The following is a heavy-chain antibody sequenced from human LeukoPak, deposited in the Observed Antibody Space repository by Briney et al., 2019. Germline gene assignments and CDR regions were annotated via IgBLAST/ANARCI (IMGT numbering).Heavy chain of an antibody. CDR2: IKQDGSEK. J-gene: IGHJ4*02. Sequence: GRSLRLSCAASEFTFSRYWMSWVRQAPGKGLEWVANIKQDGSEKNYVDSVKGRFTISRDNAKNSLYLQMNSLRVEDTAVYYCARDLYLDYWGQGTLVTVSS. CDR3: ARDLYLDY. V-gene: IGHV3-7*05. CDR1: EFTFSRYW.